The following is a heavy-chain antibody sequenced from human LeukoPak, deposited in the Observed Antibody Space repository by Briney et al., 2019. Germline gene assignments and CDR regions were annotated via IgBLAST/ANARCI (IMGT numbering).Heavy chain of an antibody. CDR1: GFPFDEYT. V-gene: IGHV3-43*01. J-gene: IGHJ4*02. Sequence: GGSQRLSCAASGFPFDEYTMHCVRQAPGKGLEWVSLISWDGGSTYYADSVKGRFTISRDNSKNSLYLQMNSLRTEDTALYYCAKGGVEMATITADFDYWGQGTLVTVSS. CDR3: AKGGVEMATITADFDY. D-gene: IGHD5-24*01. CDR2: ISWDGGST.